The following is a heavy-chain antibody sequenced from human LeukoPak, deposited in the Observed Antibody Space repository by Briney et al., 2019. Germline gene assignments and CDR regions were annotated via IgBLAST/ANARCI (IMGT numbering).Heavy chain of an antibody. CDR1: GGSIRSYY. CDR3: ARSYDTNFDY. Sequence: SETLPLTCTVSGGSIRSYYWSWIRQPPGKGLEWIGYIYFSGSTSYNPSLKSRVTISVDRSKNQFSLKLSSVAAADTAVYYCARSYDTNFDYWGQGTLVTVSS. J-gene: IGHJ4*02. V-gene: IGHV4-59*01. D-gene: IGHD3-3*01. CDR2: IYFSGST.